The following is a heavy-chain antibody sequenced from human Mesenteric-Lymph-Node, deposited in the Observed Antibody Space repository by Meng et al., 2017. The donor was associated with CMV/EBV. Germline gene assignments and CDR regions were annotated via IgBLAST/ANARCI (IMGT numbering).Heavy chain of an antibody. J-gene: IGHJ4*02. V-gene: IGHV3-74*01. Sequence: GGSLRLSCAASGFTFSSYGMHWVRQAPGKGLVWVSRINSDGSNTHYADSVRGRFTISRDNAKNTLYLQVNSLRAEDTAVYYCARVCSGGSCYSAEWEDYWGQGTLVTVSS. CDR1: GFTFSSYG. CDR3: ARVCSGGSCYSAEWEDY. CDR2: INSDGSNT. D-gene: IGHD2-15*01.